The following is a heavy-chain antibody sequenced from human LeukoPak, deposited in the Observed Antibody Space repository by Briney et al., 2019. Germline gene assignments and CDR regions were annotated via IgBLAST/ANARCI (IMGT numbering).Heavy chain of an antibody. V-gene: IGHV3-11*01. CDR2: ISSSGSTI. CDR3: ARNQVPWEYCGGDCYSGEVY. J-gene: IGHJ4*02. Sequence: PGGSLRLSCAASGFTFSDYYMSWIRQAPGKGLEWVSYISSSGSTIYYADSVKGRFTISRDNAKNSLYLQMNSLRAEDTAVYYCARNQVPWEYCGGDCYSGEVYWGQGTLVTVSS. D-gene: IGHD2-21*02. CDR1: GFTFSDYY.